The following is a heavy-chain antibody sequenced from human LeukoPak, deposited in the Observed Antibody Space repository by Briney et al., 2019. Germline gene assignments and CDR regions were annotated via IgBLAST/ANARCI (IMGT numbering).Heavy chain of an antibody. D-gene: IGHD3-10*01. CDR1: GYTFTGYY. CDR2: INPNSGST. V-gene: IGHV1-2*02. CDR3: ARDMEDYYGSGSYPIRYGMDV. J-gene: IGHJ6*02. Sequence: ASVKVSCKASGYTFTGYYMHWVRQAPGQGLEWMGWINPNSGSTNYAQKFQGRVTMTRDTSITTAYMELSRLRSDDTAVYYCARDMEDYYGSGSYPIRYGMDVWGQGTTVTVSS.